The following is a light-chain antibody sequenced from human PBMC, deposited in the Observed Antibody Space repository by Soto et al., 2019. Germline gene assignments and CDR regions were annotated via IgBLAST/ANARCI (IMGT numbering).Light chain of an antibody. CDR1: RSDVGDYNY. CDR2: EVS. CDR3: CSYAGTYTVV. V-gene: IGLV2-11*01. J-gene: IGLJ2*01. Sequence: QSALTQPRSVSGSPGQSVTISCTGTRSDVGDYNYVSWYQQHPGKAPKFIIYEVSKRPSGVPDRFSGSKSGNTASLTISGLQAEDEADYYCCSYAGTYTVVFGGGTKLTVL.